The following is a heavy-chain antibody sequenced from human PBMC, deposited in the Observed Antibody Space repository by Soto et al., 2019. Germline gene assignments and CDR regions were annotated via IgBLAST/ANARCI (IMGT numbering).Heavy chain of an antibody. D-gene: IGHD5-12*01. CDR2: ISSSGTYI. J-gene: IGHJ3*02. CDR1: GFTFNDYS. CDR3: ARGGTVEMATIAAFDI. Sequence: GGSLRLSCEASGFTFNDYSMDWVRQAPEKGLEWVSSISSSGTYIYYADSVKGRFAISRDNAKNSLYLQMNSLRAEDTAVYYCARGGTVEMATIAAFDIWGQGTMVTVSS. V-gene: IGHV3-21*01.